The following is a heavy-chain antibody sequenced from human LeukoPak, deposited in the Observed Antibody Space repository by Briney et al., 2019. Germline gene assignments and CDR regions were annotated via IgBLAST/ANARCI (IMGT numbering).Heavy chain of an antibody. CDR2: IYYSGST. CDR3: ARTFFGVASNWFDP. CDR1: GGSISSSSYY. D-gene: IGHD3-3*01. J-gene: IGHJ5*02. V-gene: IGHV4-39*07. Sequence: PSETLSLTCTVSGGSISSSSYYWGWIRQPPGKGLEWIGSIYYSGSTYYNPSLKSRVTISVDTSKNQFSLKLSSVTAADTAVYYCARTFFGVASNWFDPWGQGTLVTVSS.